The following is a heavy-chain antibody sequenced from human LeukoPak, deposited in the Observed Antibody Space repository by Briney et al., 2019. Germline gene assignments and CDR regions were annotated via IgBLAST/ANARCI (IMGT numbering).Heavy chain of an antibody. CDR1: GFTFSSYE. CDR2: IKSKTDGGTT. Sequence: GGSLRLSCAASGFTFSSYEMNWVRQAPGKGLEWVGRIKSKTDGGTTDYAAPVKGRFTISRDDSKNTLYLQMNSLKTEDTAVYYCTTSTMVRGVITNLDYWGQGTLVTVSS. J-gene: IGHJ4*02. D-gene: IGHD3-10*01. V-gene: IGHV3-15*01. CDR3: TTSTMVRGVITNLDY.